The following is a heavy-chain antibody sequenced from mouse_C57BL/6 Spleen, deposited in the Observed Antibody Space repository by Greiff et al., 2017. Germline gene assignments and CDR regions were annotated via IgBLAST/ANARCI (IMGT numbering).Heavy chain of an antibody. Sequence: EVHLVESGGGLVQPKGSLKLSCAASGFSFNTYAMNWVRQAPGKGLEWVARIRSISNNYATYYADSVKDRFTISRDDSESMLYLQMNNLKTEDTAMYYCVRLNYAGGFAYWGQGTLVTVSA. CDR1: GFSFNTYA. D-gene: IGHD1-1*02. J-gene: IGHJ3*01. CDR2: IRSISNNYAT. CDR3: VRLNYAGGFAY. V-gene: IGHV10-1*01.